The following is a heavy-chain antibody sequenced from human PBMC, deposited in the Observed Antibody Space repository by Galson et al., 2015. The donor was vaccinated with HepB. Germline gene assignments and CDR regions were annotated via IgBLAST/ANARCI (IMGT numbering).Heavy chain of an antibody. CDR1: GYTFTGYY. J-gene: IGHJ5*02. CDR3: ARDTGSGSYFAKDLAGWFDP. V-gene: IGHV1-2*02. Sequence: SCKASGYTFTGYYMHWVRQAPGQGLEWMGWLNPNSGGTNYAQKLQGRVTMTTDTSTSTAYMELRSLRSDDTAVYYCARDTGSGSYFAKDLAGWFDPWGQGTLVTVSS. CDR2: LNPNSGGT. D-gene: IGHD1-26*01.